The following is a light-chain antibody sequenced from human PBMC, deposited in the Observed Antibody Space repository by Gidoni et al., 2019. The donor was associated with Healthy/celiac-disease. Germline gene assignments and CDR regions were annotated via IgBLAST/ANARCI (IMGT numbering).Light chain of an antibody. V-gene: IGKV3-20*01. Sequence: SCRASQSVSSSYLAWYQQKPGQAPRLLIYGASSRATGIPDRFSGSGSGTDFTLTISRLEPEDFAVYYCQQYGSSPWTFGQXTKVEIK. CDR2: GAS. J-gene: IGKJ1*01. CDR1: QSVSSSY. CDR3: QQYGSSPWT.